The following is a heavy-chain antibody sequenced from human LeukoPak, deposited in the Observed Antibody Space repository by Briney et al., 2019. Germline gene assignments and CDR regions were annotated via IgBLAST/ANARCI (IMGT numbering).Heavy chain of an antibody. D-gene: IGHD1-26*01. CDR3: ETGGGGSYSY. CDR2: FDPEDAET. CDR1: GYTLTELS. Sequence: ASVKVSCKVSGYTLTELSMHWVRQAPGKGLEWMGGFDPEDAETIYTQKLQGRVTMTEDTSTDTAYMELSSLRSENTAVYYCETGGGGSYSYWGQGTLVTVSS. V-gene: IGHV1-24*01. J-gene: IGHJ4*02.